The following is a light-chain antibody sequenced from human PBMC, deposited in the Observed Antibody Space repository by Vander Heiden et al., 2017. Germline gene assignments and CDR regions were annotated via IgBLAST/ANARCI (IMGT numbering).Light chain of an antibody. V-gene: IGKV1-33*01. CDR3: QQYDNIPIT. Sequence: DIQMTHSPSSLSASVGDRVTITCQASQDISNYLNWYQQKPGKAPKLLIYDASNLETGVPSRFSGSGSGTDFTFTISSLQPEDIGTYYCQQYDNIPITFGQGTRLEIK. CDR2: DAS. J-gene: IGKJ5*01. CDR1: QDISNY.